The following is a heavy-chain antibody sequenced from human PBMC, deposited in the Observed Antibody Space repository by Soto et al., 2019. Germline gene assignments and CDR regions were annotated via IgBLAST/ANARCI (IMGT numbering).Heavy chain of an antibody. D-gene: IGHD3-22*01. J-gene: IGHJ3*02. CDR1: GYTPPELF. V-gene: IGHV1-2*04. CDR2: INPNSGGT. Sequence: GAPVKGSCKVFGYTPPELFMHWVRQAPGKRVEWMGWINPNSGGTNYAQKFQGWVTMTRDTSISTAYMELSRLRSDDTAVYYCARETDYYDSSGTNAFDIWGQGTMVTVSS. CDR3: ARETDYYDSSGTNAFDI.